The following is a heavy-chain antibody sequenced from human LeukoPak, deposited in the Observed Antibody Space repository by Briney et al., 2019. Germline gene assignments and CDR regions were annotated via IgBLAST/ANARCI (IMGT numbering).Heavy chain of an antibody. CDR2: INHSGST. CDR3: ARAPRPDSSSWLVGY. CDR1: GGSFSGYY. Sequence: SETLSLTCAVYGGSFSGYYWSWIRQPPGKGLEWIGEINHSGSTNYNPSLKSRVTISVDTSKNQFSLKLSSVTAADTAVYYCARAPRPDSSSWLVGYWGQGTLVTVSS. J-gene: IGHJ4*02. D-gene: IGHD6-13*01. V-gene: IGHV4-34*01.